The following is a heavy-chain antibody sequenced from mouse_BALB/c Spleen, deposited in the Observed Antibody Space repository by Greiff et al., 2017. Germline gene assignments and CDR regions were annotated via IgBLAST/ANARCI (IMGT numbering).Heavy chain of an antibody. J-gene: IGHJ3*01. CDR2: ITPGSGGT. D-gene: IGHD3-3*01. Sequence: VQLQQSGAELVRPGTSVKISCKASGYTFTNYWLGWVKQRPGQGLEWIGVITPGSGGTNYNEKFKGKASLTADKSSSTAYMQLSSLPSDDSAVYFCARQGDWFAYWGQGTLVTVSA. CDR1: GYTFTNYW. V-gene: IGHV1-54*01. CDR3: ARQGDWFAY.